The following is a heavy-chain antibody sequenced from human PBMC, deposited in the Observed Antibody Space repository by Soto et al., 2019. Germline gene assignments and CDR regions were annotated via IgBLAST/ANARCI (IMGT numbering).Heavy chain of an antibody. CDR3: ARDGDVNTGFGKDY. CDR1: GFTFSNYG. Sequence: GGSLRLSCAASGFTFSNYGMHWVRQAPGKGLEWVAFIWYDGGNKYYAESVKGRFTISRDNSKNTLYLQMNSLRAEDTAVYYCARDGDVNTGFGKDYWGQGTLVTVS. CDR2: IWYDGGNK. J-gene: IGHJ4*02. D-gene: IGHD3-16*01. V-gene: IGHV3-33*01.